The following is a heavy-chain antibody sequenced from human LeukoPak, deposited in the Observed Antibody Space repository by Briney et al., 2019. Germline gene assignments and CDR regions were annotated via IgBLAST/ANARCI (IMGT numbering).Heavy chain of an antibody. J-gene: IGHJ4*02. D-gene: IGHD3-22*01. CDR1: GFTFSSYW. V-gene: IGHV3-7*01. CDR3: ARVYETNGYLY. Sequence: GGSLRLSCAASGFTFSSYWMSWVRQAPGKGLEWVANIKQDGSEKYYVDSVKGRFTISRDNAKNTVYLQMNSLRVEDTAVYYCARVYETNGYLYWSQGSLVTVSS. CDR2: IKQDGSEK.